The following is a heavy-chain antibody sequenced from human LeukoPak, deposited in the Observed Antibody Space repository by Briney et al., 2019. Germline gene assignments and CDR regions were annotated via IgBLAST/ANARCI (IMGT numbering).Heavy chain of an antibody. V-gene: IGHV1-2*02. D-gene: IGHD1-1*01. J-gene: IGHJ4*02. CDR1: GYTFTGYY. CDR3: ARALGMYNWNVYY. CDR2: INPNSGGT. Sequence: GASVKVSCKASGYTFTGYYMHWVRQAPGQGLEWMGWINPNSGGTNYAQKFQGRVTMTRNTSISTAYMELSSLGSEDTAVYYCARALGMYNWNVYYWGQGTLVTVSS.